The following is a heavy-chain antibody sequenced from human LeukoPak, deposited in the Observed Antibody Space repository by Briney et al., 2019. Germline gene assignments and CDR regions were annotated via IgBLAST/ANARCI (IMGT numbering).Heavy chain of an antibody. J-gene: IGHJ6*02. Sequence: SETLSLTCTVSGGSICSYYWSWIPQPPGKGLEWIGCIYYSGSTYYNPSLKSRVTISVDTSKNQFSLKLSSVTAADTAVYYCARYGDCSSTSCFPNYYYYYGMDVWGQGTTVTVSS. V-gene: IGHV4-59*01. CDR2: IYYSGST. CDR1: GGSICSYY. D-gene: IGHD2-2*01. CDR3: ARYGDCSSTSCFPNYYYYYGMDV.